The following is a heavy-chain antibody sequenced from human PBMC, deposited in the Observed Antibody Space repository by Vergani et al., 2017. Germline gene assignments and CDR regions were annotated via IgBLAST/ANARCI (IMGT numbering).Heavy chain of an antibody. J-gene: IGHJ4*02. D-gene: IGHD3-9*01. CDR2: INPSGGHT. CDR3: ARGDYGILTGYRY. Sequence: QVQVVQSGAEVKKSGASVKVSWKTSGYTFSNYYMHWVRQAPGQGLEWMGIINPSGGHTNYAQKFQGRVTMTRDTSTSTVYMELSSLRSEETAIYYCARGDYGILTGYRYWGQGTLVTVSA. CDR1: GYTFSNYY. V-gene: IGHV1-46*01.